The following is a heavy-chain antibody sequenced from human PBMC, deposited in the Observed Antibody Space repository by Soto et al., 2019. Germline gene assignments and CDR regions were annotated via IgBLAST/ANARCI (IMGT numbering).Heavy chain of an antibody. CDR3: ASNYAYAEGYYWYGIDV. J-gene: IGHJ6*02. CDR2: ISSYGSDT. Sequence: EVQLVESGGGLVLPGGSLRLSCAASGFTFSRYWMHWVRQAPGKGLVWVSRISSYGSDTHYADSVKGRFIISRDNAKNTLYLQMNSLRADDTAVYYCASNYAYAEGYYWYGIDVWGQGATVTFSS. V-gene: IGHV3-74*01. D-gene: IGHD3-16*01. CDR1: GFTFSRYW.